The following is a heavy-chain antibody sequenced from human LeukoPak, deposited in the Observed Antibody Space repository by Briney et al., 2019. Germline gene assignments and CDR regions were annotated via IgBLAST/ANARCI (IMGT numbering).Heavy chain of an antibody. V-gene: IGHV4-34*01. J-gene: IGHJ6*03. CDR2: INHSGST. D-gene: IGHD2-2*01. CDR1: GGSFSGYY. CDR3: ARLPAAYYYYYYMDV. Sequence: SETLSLTCAVYGGSFSGYYWSWIRQPPGKGLEWIGEINHSGSTNYNPSLKSRVTISVDTSKNQFSLKLSSVTAADTAVYYCARLPAAYYYYYYMDVWGKGTMVTVSS.